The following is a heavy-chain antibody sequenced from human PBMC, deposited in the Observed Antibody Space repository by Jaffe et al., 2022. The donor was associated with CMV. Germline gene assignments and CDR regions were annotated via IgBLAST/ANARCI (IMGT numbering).Heavy chain of an antibody. V-gene: IGHV1-24*01. CDR3: AIFDRSGYTLDY. CDR1: GYTLSDSS. J-gene: IGHJ4*02. D-gene: IGHD3-22*01. CDR2: FDPEDGET. Sequence: QVQLVQSGAEVKKPGASVKVSCKVSGYTLSDSSIYWVRQAPGKGLEWMGGFDPEDGETIFAQKFQGRVTMTEDTSTDTAYMELSSLRSEDTAVYFCAIFDRSGYTLDYWGQGTLVTVSS.